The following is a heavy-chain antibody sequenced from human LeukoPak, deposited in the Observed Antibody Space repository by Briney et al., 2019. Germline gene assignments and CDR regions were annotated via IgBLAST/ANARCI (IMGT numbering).Heavy chain of an antibody. V-gene: IGHV4-59*01. CDR1: GGSISGSY. D-gene: IGHD3-16*01. CDR3: ARALEGVYYYYGMDV. Sequence: PSETLSLTCTVSGGSISGSYWSWIRQPPGKGLEWITYIYDGGSTNYNPSLKSRVTISVDTSKNQFSLKLSSVTAADTAVYYCARALEGVYYYYGMDVWGQGTTVTVSS. CDR2: IYDGGST. J-gene: IGHJ6*02.